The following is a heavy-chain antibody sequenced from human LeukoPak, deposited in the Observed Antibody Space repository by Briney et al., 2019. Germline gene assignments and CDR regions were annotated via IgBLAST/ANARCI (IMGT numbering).Heavy chain of an antibody. Sequence: SETLSLTCTVSGYSISSGYYWGWIRQPPGKGLEWIGSIYHSGSTYYNPSLKSRVTISVDTSKNQFSLKLSSVTAADTAVYYCARASRTGLGIGSFDYWGQGTLVTVCS. D-gene: IGHD7-27*01. CDR3: ARASRTGLGIGSFDY. CDR1: GYSISSGYY. J-gene: IGHJ4*02. V-gene: IGHV4-38-2*02. CDR2: IYHSGST.